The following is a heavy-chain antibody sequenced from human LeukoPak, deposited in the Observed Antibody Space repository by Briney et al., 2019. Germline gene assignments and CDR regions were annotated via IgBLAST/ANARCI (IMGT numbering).Heavy chain of an antibody. CDR2: VNPINGNT. Sequence: ASAKVSCKATGFTFTNYDINWVRQASGQGLEWMGWVNPINGNTGYAQKFQGRVTMTRDTSISTAYMELRSLTSEDTAVYYCVRDGEGVAISVNYWFAPWGQGTLVTVSS. CDR1: GFTFTNYD. J-gene: IGHJ5*02. V-gene: IGHV1-8*01. D-gene: IGHD3-10*01. CDR3: VRDGEGVAISVNYWFAP.